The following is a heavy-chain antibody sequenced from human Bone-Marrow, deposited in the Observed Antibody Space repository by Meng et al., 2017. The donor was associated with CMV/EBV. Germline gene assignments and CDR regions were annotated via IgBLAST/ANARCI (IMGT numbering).Heavy chain of an antibody. V-gene: IGHV4-59*06. D-gene: IGHD3-22*01. CDR1: GGSFSGYY. CDR2: IYYSGST. J-gene: IGHJ3*02. Sequence: SETLSLTCAVYGGSFSGYYWSWIRQPPGKGLEWIGYIYYSGSTYYNPSLKSRVTISVDTSKNQFSLKLSSVTAADTAVYYCANYYDSSGYGIDIWGQGTMVTF. CDR3: ANYYDSSGYGIDI.